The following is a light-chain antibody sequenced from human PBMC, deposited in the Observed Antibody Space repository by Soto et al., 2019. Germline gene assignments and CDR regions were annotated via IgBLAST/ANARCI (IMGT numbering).Light chain of an antibody. CDR1: SSNIGAGYD. V-gene: IGLV1-40*01. Sequence: QSVLTQPPSVSGAPGQRVTISCTGSSSNIGAGYDVHWYQQLPGTAPKLLIYGNSNRPSGVPDRFSGSKSGTSASLAITGLQAEDEADYYCQSYDGSLSGSFGGGTKLTVL. J-gene: IGLJ2*01. CDR3: QSYDGSLSGS. CDR2: GNS.